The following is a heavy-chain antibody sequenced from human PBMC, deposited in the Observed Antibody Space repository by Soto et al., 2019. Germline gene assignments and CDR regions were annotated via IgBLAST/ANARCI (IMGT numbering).Heavy chain of an antibody. D-gene: IGHD3-10*01. V-gene: IGHV4-34*01. CDR3: ARGRGVLWVGNANYYYYGMDV. J-gene: IGHJ6*02. CDR1: GGSFSGYY. CDR2: INHSGST. Sequence: QVQLQQWGAGLLKPSETLSLTCAVYGGSFSGYYWSWIRQPPGKGLEWIGEINHSGSTNYNPSLKSRVTISVDTSKNQFSLKLSSVTAADTAVYYCARGRGVLWVGNANYYYYGMDVWGQGTTVTVSS.